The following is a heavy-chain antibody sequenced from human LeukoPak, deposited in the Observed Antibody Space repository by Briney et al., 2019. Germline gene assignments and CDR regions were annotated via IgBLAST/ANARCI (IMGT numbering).Heavy chain of an antibody. CDR2: INPNSGDT. D-gene: IGHD2-2*01. J-gene: IGHJ4*02. Sequence: GASVKVSCKASGYTFTAYYLHWVRQAPGQGLEWMGWINPNSGDTNYAQKSQGRVTMTRDTSITTAYMELSRLTSDDTAIYYCARDRMGDCATTSCYLAYWGQGTLVTVSS. V-gene: IGHV1-2*02. CDR3: ARDRMGDCATTSCYLAY. CDR1: GYTFTAYY.